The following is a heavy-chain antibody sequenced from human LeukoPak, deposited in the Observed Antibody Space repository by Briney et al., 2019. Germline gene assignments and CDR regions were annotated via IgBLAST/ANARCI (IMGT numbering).Heavy chain of an antibody. D-gene: IGHD3-22*01. CDR2: INPSGGST. J-gene: IGHJ4*02. CDR1: GYTFTSYY. V-gene: IGHV1-46*01. Sequence: ASVKVSFKASGYTFTSYYMHWVRQAPGQGLEWMGIINPSGGSTSYAQKFQGRVTMTRDTSTSTVYMELSSLRSEDTAVYYCARAYDSSGYYHCSDYCGQGTLVTVSS. CDR3: ARAYDSSGYYHCSDY.